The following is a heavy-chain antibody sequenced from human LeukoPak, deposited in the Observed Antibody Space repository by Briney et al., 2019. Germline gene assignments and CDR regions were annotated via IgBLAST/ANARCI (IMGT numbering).Heavy chain of an antibody. D-gene: IGHD2/OR15-2a*01. CDR1: GLTVSTNY. CDR3: ARNILFAFDI. Sequence: GGSLRLSCAVSGLTVSTNYMSWVRQVSGKGLEWVSIIYNDGSTYYADSMKGRFTISRDNSKNTLYLQVNSLRAEDTAMYYCARNILFAFDIWGQGTMVTVSS. V-gene: IGHV3-53*01. J-gene: IGHJ3*02. CDR2: IYNDGST.